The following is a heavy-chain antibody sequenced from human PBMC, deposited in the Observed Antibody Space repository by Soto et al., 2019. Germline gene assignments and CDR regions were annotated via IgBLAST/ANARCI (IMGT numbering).Heavy chain of an antibody. J-gene: IGHJ6*02. D-gene: IGHD2-15*01. CDR1: GFTFNNYA. CDR2: ISDSGGST. Sequence: PGGSLRLSCVVSGFTFNNYAMNWVRLAPGKGLEWVSSISDSGGSTYYADSVKGRFTISRDNSKNTLYLQMNSLRAEDTAVYYCAKGRASAGLYGMDVWGQGTTVTVSS. V-gene: IGHV3-23*01. CDR3: AKGRASAGLYGMDV.